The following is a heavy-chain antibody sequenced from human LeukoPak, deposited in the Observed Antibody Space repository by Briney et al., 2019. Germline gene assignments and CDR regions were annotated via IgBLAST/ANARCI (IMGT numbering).Heavy chain of an antibody. D-gene: IGHD6-13*01. Sequence: GGSLRLSCAASGFTFSDYYMSWIRQAPGKGLEWVANIKQDGSEKYYVDSVKGRFTISRDNAKNSLYLQMNSLRAEDTAVYHCARIAAAGFDYWGQGTLVTVSS. J-gene: IGHJ4*02. CDR3: ARIAAAGFDY. CDR2: IKQDGSEK. V-gene: IGHV3-7*01. CDR1: GFTFSDYY.